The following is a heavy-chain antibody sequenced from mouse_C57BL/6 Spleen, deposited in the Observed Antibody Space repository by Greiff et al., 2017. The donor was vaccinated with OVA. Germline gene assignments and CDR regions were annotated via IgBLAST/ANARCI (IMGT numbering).Heavy chain of an antibody. Sequence: QVQLKQPGAELVKPGASVKLSCKASGYTFTSYWMHWVKQRPGRGLEWIGSIDPNSGGTKYNEKFKSKATLTVDKPSSTAYMQLSSLTSEDSAVYYCARDWENYYFDYWGQGTTLTVSS. CDR3: ARDWENYYFDY. CDR2: IDPNSGGT. D-gene: IGHD4-1*01. CDR1: GYTFTSYW. J-gene: IGHJ2*01. V-gene: IGHV1-72*01.